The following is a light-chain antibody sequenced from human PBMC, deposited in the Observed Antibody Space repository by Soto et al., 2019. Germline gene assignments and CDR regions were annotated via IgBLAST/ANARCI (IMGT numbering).Light chain of an antibody. CDR2: VAP. J-gene: IGKJ3*01. V-gene: IGKV1-39*01. CDR3: QHYGRSPGLFT. CDR1: QTVSSY. Sequence: DIQMTQSPSSLSASVGDRVIITCRASQTVSSYLHWYQQRPGKAPKVLISVAPSLQTGVPSRFSASGSGTDFTLTISRLEPDDFAVYYCQHYGRSPGLFTFGPGTKVDIK.